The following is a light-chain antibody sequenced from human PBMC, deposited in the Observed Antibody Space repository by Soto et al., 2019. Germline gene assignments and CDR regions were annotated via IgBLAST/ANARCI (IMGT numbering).Light chain of an antibody. CDR2: WAS. J-gene: IGKJ3*01. Sequence: DFVMTQSPDSLTVSLGETATIKCKSSQTVFYKSNKRNYLAWYQQKPGQPPKLLIYWASTRQSGVPDRFSGSGSGTDFTLTISSLQAEDVALYFCQQYYSLPYTFGQGTKVDVK. CDR1: QTVFYKSNKRNY. V-gene: IGKV4-1*01. CDR3: QQYYSLPYT.